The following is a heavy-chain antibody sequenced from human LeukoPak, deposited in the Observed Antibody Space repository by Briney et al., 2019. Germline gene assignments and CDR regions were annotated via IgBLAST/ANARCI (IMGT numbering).Heavy chain of an antibody. CDR3: AKGGLVHRFDP. J-gene: IGHJ5*02. V-gene: IGHV3-21*04. Sequence: PGGSLRLSCVASGFIFSDYSMDWVRQAPGKGLEWVSSISSSSAYIFYAHSVKGRFTISRDNSKNMLYLQMNSLRADDTAVYYCAKGGLVHRFDPWGQGTLVTVSS. CDR2: ISSSSAYI. CDR1: GFIFSDYS.